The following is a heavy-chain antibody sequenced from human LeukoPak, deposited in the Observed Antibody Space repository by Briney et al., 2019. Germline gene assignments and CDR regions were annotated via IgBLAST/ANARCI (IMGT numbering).Heavy chain of an antibody. CDR1: GGSISSYY. V-gene: IGHV4-4*07. J-gene: IGHJ5*02. Sequence: SETLSLTCTVSGGSISSYYWSWIRQPAGKGLEWIGRIYTSGSTNYNPSLKSRVTMSVDTSKNQFSLKLSSVTAADTAVYYCASSGLLTSWFDPWGQGTLVTVSS. D-gene: IGHD2-15*01. CDR2: IYTSGST. CDR3: ASSGLLTSWFDP.